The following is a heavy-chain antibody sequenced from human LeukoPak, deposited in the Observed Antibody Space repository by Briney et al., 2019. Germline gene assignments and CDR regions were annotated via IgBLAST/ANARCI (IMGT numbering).Heavy chain of an antibody. J-gene: IGHJ4*02. CDR3: ARGNEQQLAYDY. CDR2: IYYSGST. V-gene: IGHV4-39*07. D-gene: IGHD6-13*01. Sequence: SETLSLTCTVSGGSISSSSYYWGWIRQPPGKGLEWIGSIYYSGSTYYNPSLKSRVTISVDTSKNQFSLQLNSVTPEDTAVYYCARGNEQQLAYDYWGQGTLVTVSS. CDR1: GGSISSSSYY.